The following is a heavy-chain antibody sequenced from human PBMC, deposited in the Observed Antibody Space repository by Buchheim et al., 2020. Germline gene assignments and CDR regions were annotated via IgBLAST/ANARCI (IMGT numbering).Heavy chain of an antibody. D-gene: IGHD3-9*01. CDR2: IRMKTNGGTT. V-gene: IGHV3-49*04. Sequence: EMQVVESGGGLVQPGRSLRLSCTVSGFRFGDYTMSWVRQAPGRGLEWVGFIRMKTNGGTTAYAASVKGRFTISREDSTSIAYLQMNSLKTEDTAVYYCTRHADLTGWPFDIWGQGAL. CDR3: TRHADLTGWPFDI. CDR1: GFRFGDYT. J-gene: IGHJ4*02.